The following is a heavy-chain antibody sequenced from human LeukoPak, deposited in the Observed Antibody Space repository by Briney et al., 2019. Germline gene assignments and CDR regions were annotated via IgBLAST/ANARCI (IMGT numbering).Heavy chain of an antibody. V-gene: IGHV1-46*01. CDR2: INPSGGRT. J-gene: IGHJ4*02. CDR1: GYTFTNYY. Sequence: ASVKVSRKASGYTFTNYYIHWVRQAPGQGLEWMGMINPSGGRTTYAKKFQGRVTMTRDTSTNTVYTELSSLRSDDTAVYYCARDPEVGGSSGFDYWGQGTLVTVSS. CDR3: ARDPEVGGSSGFDY. D-gene: IGHD3-22*01.